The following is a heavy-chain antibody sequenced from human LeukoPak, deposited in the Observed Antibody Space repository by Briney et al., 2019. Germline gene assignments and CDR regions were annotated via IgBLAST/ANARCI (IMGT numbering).Heavy chain of an antibody. CDR3: ARSPDIVVVPAVPVFDP. Sequence: SETLSLTCTVSGGSLSGYYWSWIRQPPGKGLEWIGFIYYSGGGPEGVGNTNYNPSVKSRVTISLDTSKNQFSLKLSSVTAADTAVYYCARSPDIVVVPAVPVFDPWGQGTLVTVSS. J-gene: IGHJ5*02. D-gene: IGHD2-2*01. CDR1: GGSLSGYY. V-gene: IGHV4-59*12. CDR2: IYYSGGGPEGVGNT.